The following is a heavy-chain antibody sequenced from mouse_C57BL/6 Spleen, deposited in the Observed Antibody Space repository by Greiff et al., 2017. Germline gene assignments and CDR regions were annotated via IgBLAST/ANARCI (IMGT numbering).Heavy chain of an antibody. CDR3: ARAYYSNPAWFAY. CDR2: IYPRDGST. CDR1: GYTFTDHT. J-gene: IGHJ3*01. V-gene: IGHV1-78*01. D-gene: IGHD2-5*01. Sequence: VQLQESDAELVKPGASVKISCKVSGYTFTDHTIHWMKQRPEQGLEWIGYIYPRDGSTKYNEKFKGKATLTADKSSSTAYMQLNSLTSEDSAVYFCARAYYSNPAWFAYWGQGTLVTVSA.